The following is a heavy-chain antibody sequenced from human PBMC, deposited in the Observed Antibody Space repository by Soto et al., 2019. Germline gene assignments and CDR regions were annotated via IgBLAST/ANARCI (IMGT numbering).Heavy chain of an antibody. D-gene: IGHD2-2*01. CDR1: GYTFTGYY. CDR3: AREGRPRGGIVVVPAAMNAFDI. CDR2: INPNSGGT. J-gene: IGHJ3*02. V-gene: IGHV1-2*04. Sequence: QVQLVQSGAEVKKPGASVKVSCKASGYTFTGYYMHWVRQAPGQGLEWMGWINPNSGGTNYAQKFQGWVTMTRETSISTAYMELSRLRSDDTAVYYCAREGRPRGGIVVVPAAMNAFDIWGQGTMVTVSS.